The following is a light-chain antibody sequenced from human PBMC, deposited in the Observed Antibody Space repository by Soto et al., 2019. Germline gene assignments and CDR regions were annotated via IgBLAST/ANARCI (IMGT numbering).Light chain of an antibody. CDR3: QQYGSSPLIT. Sequence: EIVLTQSQGTLSLSPGQRATLSCRASQRLSASDIAWYQQKPGQAPKFLIYGVSSRATGIPDRFSGSGSGTDFTLTISRLEPEDFAVYHCQQYGSSPLITFGQGTRLEIK. CDR1: QRLSASD. V-gene: IGKV3-20*01. J-gene: IGKJ5*01. CDR2: GVS.